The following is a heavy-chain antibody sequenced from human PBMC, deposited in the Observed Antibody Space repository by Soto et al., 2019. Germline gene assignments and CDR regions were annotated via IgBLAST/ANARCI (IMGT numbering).Heavy chain of an antibody. J-gene: IGHJ6*02. CDR3: ARGHYGLDV. V-gene: IGHV3-11*01. CDR1: GFIFSNYY. Sequence: QVQLVESGGGLVKPGGSLRLSCAASGFIFSNYYISWIRQAPGKGLEWVSYISASGTDIYYADSVKGRFTISRDNAKSSLYLQMNSLAAEDTAGYYCARGHYGLDVWGQGTTVTVSS. CDR2: ISASGTDI.